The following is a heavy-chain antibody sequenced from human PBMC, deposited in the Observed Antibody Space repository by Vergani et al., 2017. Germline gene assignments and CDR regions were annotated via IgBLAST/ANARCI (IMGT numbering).Heavy chain of an antibody. D-gene: IGHD2-15*01. Sequence: QVQLVQSGAEVKKPGASVKVSCKASGYTFTSSGISSVRQAPGQGLEWMGWCNPNSGGTNYAQKCPGRVTMTRDTAISTAYTELSRLGSHDTAVYYCAGDGAGYCRGGSGYADYFDYWGQGTLVTVSS. CDR1: GYTFTSSG. CDR2: CNPNSGGT. J-gene: IGHJ4*02. CDR3: AGDGAGYCRGGSGYADYFDY. V-gene: IGHV1-2*02.